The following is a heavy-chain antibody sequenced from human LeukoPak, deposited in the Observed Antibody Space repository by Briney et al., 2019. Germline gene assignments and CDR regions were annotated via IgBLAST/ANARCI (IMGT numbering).Heavy chain of an antibody. CDR1: GGSISSGGYY. V-gene: IGHV4-31*03. Sequence: SQTLSLTCTVSGGSISSGGYYWSWLRQHPGKGLEWIGYIYYSGSTYYNPSLKSRVTISVDTSKNQFSLKLSSATAADTAVYYCAREMATKPYYFDYWGQGTLVTVSS. D-gene: IGHD5-24*01. CDR3: AREMATKPYYFDY. J-gene: IGHJ4*02. CDR2: IYYSGST.